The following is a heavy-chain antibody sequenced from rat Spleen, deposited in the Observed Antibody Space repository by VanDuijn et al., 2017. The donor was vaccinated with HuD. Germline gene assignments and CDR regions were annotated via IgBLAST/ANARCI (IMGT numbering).Heavy chain of an antibody. Sequence: EVQLVESGGGLVQPGRSLKLSCVASGFTLSDYGMNWIRQAPGKGLEWVAYISTSSGTIYYADTVKGRFTISRDNAKNTLYLQLSSLRSEDTALYYCGTSYYGYERFAYWGQGTLVTVSS. D-gene: IGHD1-7*01. J-gene: IGHJ3*01. CDR1: GFTLSDYG. CDR2: ISTSSGTI. V-gene: IGHV5-34*01. CDR3: GTSYYGYERFAY.